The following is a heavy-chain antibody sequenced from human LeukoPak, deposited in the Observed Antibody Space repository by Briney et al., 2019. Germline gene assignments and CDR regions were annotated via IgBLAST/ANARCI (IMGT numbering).Heavy chain of an antibody. CDR3: ARDMNTNFDY. CDR2: INPNSGGT. CDR1: GYSFTGYY. V-gene: IGHV1-2*02. D-gene: IGHD3-16*01. Sequence: GASVKVSCKASGYSFTGYYLHWVRQAPGQGLEWMGWINPNSGGTNYAQSLHGRVTMTRDTSISTAYLELSGPRSDDTAMYFCARDMNTNFDYWGQGTLVTVSS. J-gene: IGHJ4*02.